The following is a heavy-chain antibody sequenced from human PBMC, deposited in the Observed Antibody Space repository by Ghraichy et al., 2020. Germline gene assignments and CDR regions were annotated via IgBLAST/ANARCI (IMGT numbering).Heavy chain of an antibody. Sequence: GSLRHSCAASGFTVSNTDMTWVRQAPGKGLEWVSLLSAGRVTYYADSVQGRFTISRDNSKNTLYLQMNSLRAEDTAVYYCARDAYGSGSCFDSWGQGTLVTVSS. CDR1: GFTVSNTD. D-gene: IGHD3-10*01. CDR2: LSAGRVT. J-gene: IGHJ4*02. V-gene: IGHV3-53*01. CDR3: ARDAYGSGSCFDS.